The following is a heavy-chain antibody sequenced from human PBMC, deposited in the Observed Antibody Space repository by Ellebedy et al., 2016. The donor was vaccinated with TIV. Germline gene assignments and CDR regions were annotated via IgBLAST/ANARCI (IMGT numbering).Heavy chain of an antibody. J-gene: IGHJ3*01. CDR2: IRSKANSYAT. V-gene: IGHV3-73*01. D-gene: IGHD2-21*01. Sequence: GESLKISCTASGFTFSGSVMHWVRQASGKGLEWVGRIRSKANSYATAYAASVKGRFTISRDDSKNTAYLQMNSLKTEDTAVYYCTRHDKLLHTFDLWGQGTMVTVSS. CDR3: TRHDKLLHTFDL. CDR1: GFTFSGSV.